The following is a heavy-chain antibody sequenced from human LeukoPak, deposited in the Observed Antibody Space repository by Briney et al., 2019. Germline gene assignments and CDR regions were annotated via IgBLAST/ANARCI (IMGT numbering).Heavy chain of an antibody. D-gene: IGHD6-13*01. J-gene: IGHJ4*02. CDR2: ISSSSSYI. CDR1: GFTFSSYS. CDR3: ARDGGYDYTDY. Sequence: GGSLRLSCAASGFTFSSYSMNWVRQAPEKGLEWVSSISSSSSYIYYADSVKGRFTISRDNAKNSLYLQMNSLRAEDTAVYYCARDGGYDYTDYWGQGTLVTVSS. V-gene: IGHV3-21*01.